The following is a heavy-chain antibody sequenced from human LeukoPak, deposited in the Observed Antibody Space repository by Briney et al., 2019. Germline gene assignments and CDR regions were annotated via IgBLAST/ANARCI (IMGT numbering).Heavy chain of an antibody. CDR3: ARAGGYYSSGSYLEY. D-gene: IGHD3-10*01. CDR1: GGSFSGYF. Sequence: PSETLSLTCAVNGGSFSGYFWSWIRQPPGKGLEWIGEINHSGSTYYNASLKSRITISVDTSKNQFSLKLTSVTAADTAVYYCARAGGYYSSGSYLEYWGQGTLVTVSS. CDR2: INHSGST. V-gene: IGHV4-34*01. J-gene: IGHJ4*02.